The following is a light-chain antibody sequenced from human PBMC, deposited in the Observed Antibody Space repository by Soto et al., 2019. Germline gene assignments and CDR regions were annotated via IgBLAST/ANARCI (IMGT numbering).Light chain of an antibody. Sequence: EIVLTQSPGTLSLSPGERATLSCRASQSITRSYIAWYQQKPGQAPRLLIYDASSRATGIPDRFGGSGSGTDFTLTISRLEPEDFAVYYCQQYSSSPETFGKGTKVEIK. CDR2: DAS. CDR3: QQYSSSPET. V-gene: IGKV3-20*01. CDR1: QSITRSY. J-gene: IGKJ1*01.